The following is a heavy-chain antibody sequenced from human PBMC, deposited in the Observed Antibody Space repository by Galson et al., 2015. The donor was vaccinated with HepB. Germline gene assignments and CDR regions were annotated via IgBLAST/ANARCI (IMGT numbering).Heavy chain of an antibody. Sequence: SLRLSCAVSGFTFSRHAFHWVRQAPGRGLEWVALISSDYTSKFCADSVKGRLSISRDNSKDTVYLQMNSLRDEDTAVYYCASDCDGSGSFYNMLGYWGQGTMVTVSS. D-gene: IGHD3-10*01. CDR2: ISSDYTSK. CDR3: ASDCDGSGSFYNMLGY. CDR1: GFTFSRHA. J-gene: IGHJ4*02. V-gene: IGHV3-30*07.